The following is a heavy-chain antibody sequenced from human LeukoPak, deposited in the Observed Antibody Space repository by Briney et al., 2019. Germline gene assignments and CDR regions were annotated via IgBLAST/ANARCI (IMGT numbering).Heavy chain of an antibody. Sequence: SQTLSLTCTVSGGSISSYYWSWIRQPAGKGLEWIGRIYTSGSTNYNPSLKSRVTISVDTSKNQFSLKLSSVTAADTAVYYCARDQDSGSYLSWFDPWGQGTLVTVSS. D-gene: IGHD1-26*01. CDR2: IYTSGST. V-gene: IGHV4-4*07. J-gene: IGHJ5*02. CDR1: GGSISSYY. CDR3: ARDQDSGSYLSWFDP.